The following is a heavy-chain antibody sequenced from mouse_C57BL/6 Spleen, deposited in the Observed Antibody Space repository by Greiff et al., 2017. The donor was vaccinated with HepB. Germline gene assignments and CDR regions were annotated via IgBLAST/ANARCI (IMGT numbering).Heavy chain of an antibody. V-gene: IGHV1-26*01. J-gene: IGHJ2*01. CDR2: INPNNGGT. CDR3: ARGDAPLDY. CDR1: GYTFTDYY. Sequence: EVQLQQSGPELVKPGASVKISCKASGYTFTDYYMNWVKQSHGKSLEWIGDINPNNGGTSYNQKFKGKATLTVDKSSSTAYMELRSLTSEDSAVYYCARGDAPLDYLGQGTTLTVSS.